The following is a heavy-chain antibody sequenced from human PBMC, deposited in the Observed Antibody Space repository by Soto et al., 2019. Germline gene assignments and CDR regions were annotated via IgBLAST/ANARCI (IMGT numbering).Heavy chain of an antibody. Sequence: PGGSLRLSCAASGFTFSSYSMNWVRQAPGKGLEWVSSISSSSSYIYYADSVKGRFTIPRENAKNSLYLKMNSLRAEDTAVYYCARVSPYYYDSGGSSDALDIWGKGTRVTVS. CDR2: ISSSSSYI. D-gene: IGHD3-22*01. CDR1: GFTFSSYS. J-gene: IGHJ3*02. V-gene: IGHV3-21*01. CDR3: ARVSPYYYDSGGSSDALDI.